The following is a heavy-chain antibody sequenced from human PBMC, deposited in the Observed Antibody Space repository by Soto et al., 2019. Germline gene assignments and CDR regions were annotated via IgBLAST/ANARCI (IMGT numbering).Heavy chain of an antibody. CDR3: ARGMTVAANWFDT. Sequence: GGSLRLSCAVSGFTFTNFWMNWVRQAPGKGPEWVANIKQDGSEKYYVDSVKGRFTISRDNAQNSLYLQMYSLRAEDTAIYYCARGMTVAANWFDTWGQGTPVTVSS. D-gene: IGHD6-19*01. CDR1: GFTFTNFW. V-gene: IGHV3-7*02. J-gene: IGHJ5*02. CDR2: IKQDGSEK.